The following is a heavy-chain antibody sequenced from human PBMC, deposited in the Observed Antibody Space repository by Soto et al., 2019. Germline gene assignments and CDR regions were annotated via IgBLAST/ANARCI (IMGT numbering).Heavy chain of an antibody. V-gene: IGHV3-30*18. CDR2: ITHDGNTQ. D-gene: IGHD5-18*01. CDR1: GFTFRSYG. Sequence: QVQLVESGGGVVQPGRSLRLSCAASGFTFRSYGMHWVRQVPGKGLEWVAVITHDGNTQCYADSVKGRFTISRDNSKNTLYLQMNSLRAEDTAAYSCAKDREDTAMIFDSWGQGTLVTVSS. J-gene: IGHJ4*02. CDR3: AKDREDTAMIFDS.